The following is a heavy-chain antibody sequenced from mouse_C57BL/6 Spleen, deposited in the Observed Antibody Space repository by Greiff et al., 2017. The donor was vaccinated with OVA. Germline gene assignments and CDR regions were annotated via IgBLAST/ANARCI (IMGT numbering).Heavy chain of an antibody. D-gene: IGHD1-1*01. J-gene: IGHJ1*03. CDR3: TRSYYYYGSSYWYFDV. CDR2: IDPETGGT. Sequence: QVQLKQSGAELVRPGASVTLSCKASGYTFTDYEMHWVKQTPVHGLEWIGAIDPETGGTAYNQKFKGKAILTADKSSSTAYMELRSLTSEDSAVYYCTRSYYYYGSSYWYFDVWGTGTTVTVSS. V-gene: IGHV1-15*01. CDR1: GYTFTDYE.